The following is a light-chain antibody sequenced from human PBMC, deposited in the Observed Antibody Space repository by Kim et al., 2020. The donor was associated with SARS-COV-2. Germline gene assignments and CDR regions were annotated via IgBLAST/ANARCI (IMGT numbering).Light chain of an antibody. V-gene: IGKV1-5*03. CDR2: EAS. CDR3: HQYNAYSWT. CDR1: QSINSW. Sequence: DIQMTQSPSTLSASVGDRVAITCRASQSINSWLAWYQQKPGKAPKLLIYEASSLESVVPSRFSGSESGTEFTLTISSLQPDDIATYYCHQYNAYSWTFGQGTKVDIK. J-gene: IGKJ1*01.